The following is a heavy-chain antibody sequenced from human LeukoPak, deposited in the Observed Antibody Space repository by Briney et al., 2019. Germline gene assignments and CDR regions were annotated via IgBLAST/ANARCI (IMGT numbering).Heavy chain of an antibody. CDR2: IYYSGST. D-gene: IGHD2-15*01. J-gene: IGHJ4*02. CDR3: ARDGEGYCSGGSCYDGYYFDY. CDR1: GGSISSYY. V-gene: IGHV4-59*01. Sequence: SETLSLTCTVSGGSISSYYWSWIRKPPGKGLEWIGYIYYSGSTNYNPSLKSRVTISVDTSKNQFSLKLSSVTAADTAVYYCARDGEGYCSGGSCYDGYYFDYWGQGTLVTVSS.